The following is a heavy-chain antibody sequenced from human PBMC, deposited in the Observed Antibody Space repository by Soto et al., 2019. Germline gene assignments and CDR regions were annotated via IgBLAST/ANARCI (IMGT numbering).Heavy chain of an antibody. Sequence: ASVKVSCKASGYIFINYYIHWVRQAPGQGLEWMGIINPSGVGISYAQKFQGRVTLTSDTSTTTVYMELSSLRSEDTAVYYCARDINTVRFYDTSGHLNWVDPWGQGTLVTVSS. J-gene: IGHJ5*02. CDR1: GYIFINYY. CDR3: ARDINTVRFYDTSGHLNWVDP. D-gene: IGHD3-22*01. V-gene: IGHV1-46*03. CDR2: INPSGVGI.